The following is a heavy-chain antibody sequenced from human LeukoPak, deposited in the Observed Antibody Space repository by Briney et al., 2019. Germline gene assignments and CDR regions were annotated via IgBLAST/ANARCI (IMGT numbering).Heavy chain of an antibody. J-gene: IGHJ4*02. CDR1: GGSISSGGYY. Sequence: SQTLSLTCTVSGGSISSGGYYWSWIRQHPGKGLEWIGYIYYSGSTYYNPSLKSRVTISVDTSKNQFSLKLSSVTAADTGVYYRASAPYVSSGYYLDYWGQGTLVTVSS. CDR2: IYYSGST. CDR3: ASAPYVSSGYYLDY. D-gene: IGHD3-22*01. V-gene: IGHV4-31*03.